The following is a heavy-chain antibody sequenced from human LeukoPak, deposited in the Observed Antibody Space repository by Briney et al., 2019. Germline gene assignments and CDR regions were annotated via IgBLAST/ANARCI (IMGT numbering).Heavy chain of an antibody. CDR1: RYTFTSYG. Sequence: ASVKVSCKASRYTFTSYGISWVRQAPGQGLEWMGWISAYNGYTNYAQKLQGRVTMTTDTSTSTAYMELRSLRSDDTAVYYCARGMQVADTFDYWGQGTLVTVSS. D-gene: IGHD6-19*01. V-gene: IGHV1-18*01. CDR2: ISAYNGYT. J-gene: IGHJ4*02. CDR3: ARGMQVADTFDY.